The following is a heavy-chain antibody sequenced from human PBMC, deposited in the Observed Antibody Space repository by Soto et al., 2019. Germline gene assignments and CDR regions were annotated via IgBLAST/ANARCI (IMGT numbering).Heavy chain of an antibody. D-gene: IGHD3-3*01. J-gene: IGHJ1*01. Sequence: CIRLPQGKKLEWIGEINHSGSTNYNPSLKSRVTISVDTSKNQFYLTLSSLTSADPAVYYCGRGFRMILGVWILNFDYENCDVLDF. V-gene: IGHV4-34*01. CDR3: GRGFRMILGVWILNFDYENCDVLDF. CDR2: INHSGST.